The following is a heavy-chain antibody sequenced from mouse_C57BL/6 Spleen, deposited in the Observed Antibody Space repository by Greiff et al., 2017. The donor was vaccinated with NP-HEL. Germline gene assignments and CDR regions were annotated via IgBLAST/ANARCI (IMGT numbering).Heavy chain of an antibody. CDR1: GYTFTSYW. J-gene: IGHJ2*01. CDR3: ARLDYDGYYFDY. V-gene: IGHV1-52*01. Sequence: QVQLQQSGAELVRPGSSVKLSCKASGYTFTSYWMHWVKQRPIQGLEWIGNIDPSDSETHYNQKFKDKATLTVDKSSSTAYMQLSSLTSEDSAVYYCARLDYDGYYFDYWGQGTTLTVSS. CDR2: IDPSDSET. D-gene: IGHD2-4*01.